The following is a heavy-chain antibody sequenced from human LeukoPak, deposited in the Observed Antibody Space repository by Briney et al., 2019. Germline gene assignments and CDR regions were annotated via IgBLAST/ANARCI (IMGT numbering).Heavy chain of an antibody. CDR1: GGSISSGGYY. CDR3: ARNPLSAWFDP. Sequence: PSETLSLTCTVSGGSISSGGYYWSWIRQPPGKGLEWIGYIYHSGSTYYNPSLKSRVTISVDRSKNQFSLKLSSVTAADTAVYYCARNPLSAWFDPWGQGTLVTVSS. J-gene: IGHJ5*02. D-gene: IGHD3-16*02. V-gene: IGHV4-30-2*01. CDR2: IYHSGST.